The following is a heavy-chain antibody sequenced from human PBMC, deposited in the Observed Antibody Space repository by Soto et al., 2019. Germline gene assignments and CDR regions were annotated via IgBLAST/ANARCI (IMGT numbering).Heavy chain of an antibody. D-gene: IGHD6-13*01. Sequence: QVQLVESGGGVVQPGRSLRLSCAASGFTFSSYGMHWVRQAPGKGLEWVAVIWYDGSNKFYTDSVKGRFSISRDNSKNTLSLKMNSLRAEDTAVYYCARDRTSSSSYFDYWGQGNLVTVSS. V-gene: IGHV3-33*01. CDR2: IWYDGSNK. CDR1: GFTFSSYG. J-gene: IGHJ4*02. CDR3: ARDRTSSSSYFDY.